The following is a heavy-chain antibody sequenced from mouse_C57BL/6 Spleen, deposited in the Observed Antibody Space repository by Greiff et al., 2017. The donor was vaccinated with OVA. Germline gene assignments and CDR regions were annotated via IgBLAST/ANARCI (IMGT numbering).Heavy chain of an antibody. CDR1: GFSLTSYG. D-gene: IGHD3-3*01. CDR2: IWSGGST. Sequence: QVQLQQSGPGLVQPSQSLSITCTVSGFSLTSYGVHWVRQSPGKGLEWLGVIWSGGSTDYNAAFISRLSISKDNSKSQVFFKMNSLQADDTAIYYCAIGGTGAWFAYWGQGTLVTVSA. J-gene: IGHJ3*01. CDR3: AIGGTGAWFAY. V-gene: IGHV2-2*01.